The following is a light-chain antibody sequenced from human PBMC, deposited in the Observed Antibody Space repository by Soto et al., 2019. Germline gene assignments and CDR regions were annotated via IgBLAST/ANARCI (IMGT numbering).Light chain of an antibody. J-gene: IGKJ5*01. CDR3: QQANIFPIT. V-gene: IGKV1D-12*01. CDR1: QGITNR. Sequence: EIGMTQSPSSLSASLGDRVTITCRASQGITNRLAWYQQKPGKAPNLLIYEASSLQSGVPSRISGSGSGTDFTLTISSLQPEDFATYYCQQANIFPITFGQGTRLEIK. CDR2: EAS.